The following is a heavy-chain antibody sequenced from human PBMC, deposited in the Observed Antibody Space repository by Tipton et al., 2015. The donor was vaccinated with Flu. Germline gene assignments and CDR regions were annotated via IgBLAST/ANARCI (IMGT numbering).Heavy chain of an antibody. CDR2: IYTSGST. CDR1: GGSISSGSYY. Sequence: TLSLTCTVSGGSISSGSYYWSWIRQPAGKGLEWIGRIYTSGSTNYNPSLKSRVTISVDTSKNQFSLKLSSVTAADTAVYYCARDNPRLTYYYGSGPPVWGQGTLVTVSS. V-gene: IGHV4-61*02. D-gene: IGHD3-10*01. J-gene: IGHJ4*02. CDR3: ARDNPRLTYYYGSGPPV.